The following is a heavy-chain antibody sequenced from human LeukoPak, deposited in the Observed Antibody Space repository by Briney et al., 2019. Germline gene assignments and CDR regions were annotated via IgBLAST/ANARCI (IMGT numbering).Heavy chain of an antibody. D-gene: IGHD2-8*01. V-gene: IGHV3-21*01. CDR1: GFSFSSYS. J-gene: IGHJ4*02. CDR2: TSSSSSYI. Sequence: TGGSLRLSCAASGFSFSSYSMTWVRQAPGKGLEWVSSTSSSSSYIYYADSVKGRFTISRDNAKNSLYLQMNSLRAEDTAVYYCAREVLKGIDYWGQGTLVTVSS. CDR3: AREVLKGIDY.